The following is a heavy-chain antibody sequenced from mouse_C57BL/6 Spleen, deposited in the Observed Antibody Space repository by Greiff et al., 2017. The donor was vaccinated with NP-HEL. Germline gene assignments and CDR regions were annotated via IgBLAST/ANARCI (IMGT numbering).Heavy chain of an antibody. V-gene: IGHV1-55*01. CDR3: ARFDFSMDY. Sequence: VQLQQPGAELVKPGASVKMSCKASGYTFTSYWITWVKQRPGQGLEWIGDIYPGSGSTNYNEKFKSKATLTVDKPSSTAYMQLSSLTSEDSAVYYCARFDFSMDYWGQGTSVTVSS. J-gene: IGHJ4*01. D-gene: IGHD2-13*01. CDR1: GYTFTSYW. CDR2: IYPGSGST.